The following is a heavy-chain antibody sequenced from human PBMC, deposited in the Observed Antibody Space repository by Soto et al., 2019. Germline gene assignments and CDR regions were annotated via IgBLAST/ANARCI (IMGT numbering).Heavy chain of an antibody. Sequence: QVQLVESGGGSVKPGGSLRLSCEASGFNFSDYYMSWIRQAPGKGLEWVSYISSGGNTIYDGDSVKGRFTISRDNSKNSLYLQMNSLRADDAAVYYCVRVSPDSFDIWGQGTVVTVSS. CDR2: ISSGGNTI. CDR3: VRVSPDSFDI. V-gene: IGHV3-11*01. J-gene: IGHJ3*02. CDR1: GFNFSDYY.